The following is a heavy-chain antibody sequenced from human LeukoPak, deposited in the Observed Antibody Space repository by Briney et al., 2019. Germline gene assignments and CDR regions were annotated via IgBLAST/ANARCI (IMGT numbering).Heavy chain of an antibody. CDR3: AREVSPVLRFLEWSAYYYMDV. CDR1: GGSISSDY. V-gene: IGHV4-4*07. Sequence: SETLSLTCKVSGGSISSDYWGWIRRPAGKGLEWIGRIYTSGSTNYNPSLKSRVTMSVDTSKNQFSLKLSSVTAADTAVYYCAREVSPVLRFLEWSAYYYMDVWGKGTTVTVSS. D-gene: IGHD3-3*01. CDR2: IYTSGST. J-gene: IGHJ6*03.